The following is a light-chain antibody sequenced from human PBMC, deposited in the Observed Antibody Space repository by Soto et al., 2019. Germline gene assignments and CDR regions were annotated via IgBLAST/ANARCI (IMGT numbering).Light chain of an antibody. V-gene: IGLV2-14*01. J-gene: IGLJ1*01. CDR3: SSYTSSSTLRV. CDR2: DVS. CDR1: SSDVGGYNY. Sequence: QSVLTPPASVSGPPGQSLTISCTGTSSDVGGYNYVSWYQQHPGKAPKLMIYDVSNRPSGVSNRFSGSKSGNTASLTISGLQAEDEADYYCSSYTSSSTLRVFGTGTKVTVL.